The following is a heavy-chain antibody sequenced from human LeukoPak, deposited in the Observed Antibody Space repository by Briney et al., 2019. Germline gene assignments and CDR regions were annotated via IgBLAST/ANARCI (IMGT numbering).Heavy chain of an antibody. CDR1: GFTFSTHA. J-gene: IGHJ4*02. D-gene: IGHD6-19*01. CDR3: AKPRVPVAGSGGYFDF. CDR2: ITGGGGST. V-gene: IGHV3-23*01. Sequence: GGSLRLSCAASGFTFSTHAMIWVRQAPGKGLEWVSGITGGGGSTYYADSVKGRFTISRDSSKNTLYLQMNSLRADDTAVYYCAKPRVPVAGSGGYFDFWGQGTLVTVSS.